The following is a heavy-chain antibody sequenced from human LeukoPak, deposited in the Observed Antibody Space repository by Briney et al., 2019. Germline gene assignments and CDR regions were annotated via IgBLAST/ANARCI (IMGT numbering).Heavy chain of an antibody. V-gene: IGHV3-23*01. Sequence: GGSLRLSCAASGFAFSSYAMSWVRQAPGKGLEWVSAISGSGGSTYYADSVKGRFTISRDNSKNTLYLQMNSLRAEDTAVYYCAKSQYDFWSGYFDYWGQGTLVTVSS. CDR2: ISGSGGST. CDR3: AKSQYDFWSGYFDY. D-gene: IGHD3-3*01. J-gene: IGHJ4*02. CDR1: GFAFSSYA.